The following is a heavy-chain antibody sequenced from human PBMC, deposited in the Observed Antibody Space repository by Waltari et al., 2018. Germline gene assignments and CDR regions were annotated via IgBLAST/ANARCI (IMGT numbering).Heavy chain of an antibody. CDR2: IYYSGST. Sequence: QVQLQESGPGLVTPSETLSLTCTVSGGSISSHYWSWIRQPPGKGLEWIGYIYYSGSTNYNPSLKSRVTISVDTSKNQFSLKLSSVTAADTAVYYCARDRERFDYWGQGTLVTVSS. CDR3: ARDRERFDY. V-gene: IGHV4-59*11. J-gene: IGHJ4*02. CDR1: GGSISSHY.